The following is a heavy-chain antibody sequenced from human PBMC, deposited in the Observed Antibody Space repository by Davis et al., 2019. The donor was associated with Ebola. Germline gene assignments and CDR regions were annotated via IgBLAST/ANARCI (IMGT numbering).Heavy chain of an antibody. CDR3: ARVKWFGKIFDY. CDR1: GGSFSGYY. J-gene: IGHJ4*02. CDR2: INHSGST. V-gene: IGHV4-34*01. D-gene: IGHD3-10*01. Sequence: MPLETLSLTCAVYGGSFSGYYWSWIRQPPGKGLEWIGEINHSGSTNYNPSLKSRVTISLDTSKNQFSLKLSSVTAADTAVFYCARVKWFGKIFDYWGQGTLVTVSS.